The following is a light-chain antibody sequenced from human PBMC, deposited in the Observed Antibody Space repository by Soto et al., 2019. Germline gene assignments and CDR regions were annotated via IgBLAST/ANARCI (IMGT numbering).Light chain of an antibody. CDR1: QSVSSN. CDR3: RQRNILPPP. CDR2: DAS. V-gene: IGKV3-11*01. Sequence: TKSKATLSVSPGEGATLSCRASQSVSSNLVWYQHRPGQAPRLLIYDASNRATGIPARFSGSGSGTDFTLTISSLEPEDFAVYYCRQRNILPPPFGHVARLEIK. J-gene: IGKJ5*01.